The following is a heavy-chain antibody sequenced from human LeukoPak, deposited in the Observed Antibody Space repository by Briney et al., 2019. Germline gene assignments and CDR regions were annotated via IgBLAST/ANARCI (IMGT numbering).Heavy chain of an antibody. CDR2: IYYSGST. V-gene: IGHV4-59*12. CDR3: ARGGRRRYFDY. J-gene: IGHJ4*02. Sequence: SETLSLTCTVSGGSISSYYWSWIRQPPGKGLEWIGYIYYSGSTNYNPSLKSRVTISVDTSKNQFSLKLSSVTAADTAVYYCARGGRRRYFDYWGQGTLVTVSS. CDR1: GGSISSYY.